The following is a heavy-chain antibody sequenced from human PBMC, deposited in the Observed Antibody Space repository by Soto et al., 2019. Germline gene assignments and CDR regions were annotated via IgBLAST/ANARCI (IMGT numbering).Heavy chain of an antibody. J-gene: IGHJ4*02. CDR3: TKDPAYDSTN. V-gene: IGHV3-23*01. CDR1: GFTFATSG. D-gene: IGHD3-22*01. Sequence: EVQLLESGGDFIQPGGSLRLSCVTSGFTFATSGMSWVRQAPGKGLEWITGFSGGGMNTDTKYAASVKGRFTISRNISKRILYLQMDSLRVEDTARYYATKDPAYDSTNWGLGTVVTVSS. CDR2: FSGGGMNT.